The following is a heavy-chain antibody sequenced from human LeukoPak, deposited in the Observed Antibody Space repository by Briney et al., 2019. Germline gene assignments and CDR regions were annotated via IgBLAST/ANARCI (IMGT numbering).Heavy chain of an antibody. CDR2: IYSGGST. V-gene: IGHV3-53*01. D-gene: IGHD6-13*01. CDR1: GFTVSSNY. Sequence: GGSLRLSCAASGFTVSSNYMSWVRQAPGKGLEWVSIIYSGGSTYYADSVKGRFTISRDNSKNTLYLQMNSLRAEDTAVYYCCRVAAAGPLDFWGQGTLVTVSS. CDR3: CRVAAAGPLDF. J-gene: IGHJ4*02.